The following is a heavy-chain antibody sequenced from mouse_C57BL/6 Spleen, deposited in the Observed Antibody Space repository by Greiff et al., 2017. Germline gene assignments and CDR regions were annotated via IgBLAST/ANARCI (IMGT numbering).Heavy chain of an antibody. D-gene: IGHD2-4*01. J-gene: IGHJ2*01. CDR1: GFTFSDYY. CDR2: INYDGSST. CDR3: ARGGDYDYFDV. V-gene: IGHV5-16*01. Sequence: EVKLVESEGGLVKPGSSMKLSCKASGFTFSDYYMAWVSQVPEKGLEWVANINYDGSSTNYMESLKSRFIISRDNAKNILYLQMSSLKSEDTATYYCARGGDYDYFDVWGTVTTLTVSS.